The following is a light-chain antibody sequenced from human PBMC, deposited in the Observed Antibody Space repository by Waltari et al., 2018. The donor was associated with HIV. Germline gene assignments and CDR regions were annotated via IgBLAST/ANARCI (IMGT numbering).Light chain of an antibody. Sequence: QSALTQPAYVSGSPGQSITISCTGTSSDVGAYNSVSWYQLHPGNAPKLMIYEVSXRPSGVSDRXXGSKXAXXASLTIXGLQAEDEAHYYCXSYTSSSTXVXGGGTKLTVL. CDR1: SSDVGAYNS. V-gene: IGLV2-14*01. CDR3: XSYTSSSTXV. J-gene: IGLJ2*01. CDR2: EVS.